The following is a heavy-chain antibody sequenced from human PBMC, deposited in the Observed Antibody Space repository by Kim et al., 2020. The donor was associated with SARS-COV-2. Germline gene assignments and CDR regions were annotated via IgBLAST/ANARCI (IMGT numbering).Heavy chain of an antibody. CDR2: ISHDGTYK. D-gene: IGHD1-1*01. J-gene: IGHJ1*01. V-gene: IGHV3-30*03. Sequence: GGSLRLSCAASGYTFSNYGVHWVRQAPGKGLEWVAVISHDGTYKYYADSVKGRFTISRDNSKNTLDLHMNNLRTEDTAQYYCARGGSNWNYFQAWGPG. CDR1: GYTFSNYG. CDR3: ARGGSNWNYFQA.